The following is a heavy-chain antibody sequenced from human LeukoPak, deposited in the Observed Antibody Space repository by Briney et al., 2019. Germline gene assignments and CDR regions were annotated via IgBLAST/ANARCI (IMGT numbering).Heavy chain of an antibody. CDR1: GFTLSSYW. J-gene: IGHJ3*02. V-gene: IGHV3-7*01. CDR3: ARTMGSIAAPPGAFDI. CDR2: IKQDGSEK. D-gene: IGHD6-6*01. Sequence: GGSLRLSCAASGFTLSSYWMSWVRQAPGKGLEWVANIKQDGSEKYYVDSVKGRFTISRDNAKNSLYLQMNSLRAEDTAVYYCARTMGSIAAPPGAFDIWGQGTMVTVSS.